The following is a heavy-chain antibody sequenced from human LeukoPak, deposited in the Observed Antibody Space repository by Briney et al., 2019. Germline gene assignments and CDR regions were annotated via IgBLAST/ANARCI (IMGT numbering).Heavy chain of an antibody. V-gene: IGHV1-2*04. Sequence: ASVKVSCKASGYTFTGYYMHWVRQAPGQGLEWMGWINPNSGGTNYAQKFQGWVTMTRDTSISTAYMELSRLRSDDTAVYYCARDLRIAAASTTYGMDVWGQGTTVTVSS. CDR1: GYTFTGYY. CDR2: INPNSGGT. CDR3: ARDLRIAAASTTYGMDV. J-gene: IGHJ6*02. D-gene: IGHD6-13*01.